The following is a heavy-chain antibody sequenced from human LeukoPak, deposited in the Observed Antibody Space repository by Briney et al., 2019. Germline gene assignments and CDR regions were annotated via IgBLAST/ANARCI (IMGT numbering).Heavy chain of an antibody. J-gene: IGHJ4*02. D-gene: IGHD1-26*01. CDR2: INPSGGST. CDR3: ARDGGTSAGGSYGFVY. V-gene: IGHV1-46*01. CDR1: GYTFTSYY. Sequence: GASVKVSCKASGYTFTSYYMHWVRQAPGQGLEWMGIINPSGGSTSYAQKFQGRVTMTRDMSTSTVYMELSSLRSEDTAVYYCARDGGTSAGGSYGFVYWGQGTLVTVSS.